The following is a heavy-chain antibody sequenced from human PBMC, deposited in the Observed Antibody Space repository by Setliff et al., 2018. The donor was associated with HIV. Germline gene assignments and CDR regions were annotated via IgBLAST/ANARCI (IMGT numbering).Heavy chain of an antibody. CDR2: VYYNGAT. CDR3: ARHEGYNDFLTGYFRYKWYDP. J-gene: IGHJ5*02. CDR1: GGSIASSTHY. D-gene: IGHD3-9*01. V-gene: IGHV4-39*01. Sequence: SETLSLTCTDSGGSIASSTHYWAWIRQPPGKGLEWIGSVYYNGATDHNPSLKSRVTISVDTSNQQFSLKLSSVTAADTAVYYCARHEGYNDFLTGYFRYKWYDPWGQGTLVTVSS.